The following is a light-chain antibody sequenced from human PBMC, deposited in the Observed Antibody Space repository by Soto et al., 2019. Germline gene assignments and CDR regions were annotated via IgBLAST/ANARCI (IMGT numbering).Light chain of an antibody. V-gene: IGKV3-20*01. J-gene: IGKJ1*01. CDR2: GVS. CDR1: QSVSSTY. CDR3: QQYGSSPRT. Sequence: DIVLTQSPGTLSLSLGERATLSCRASQSVSSTYLAWYQQKPGQAPRLLIYGVSSRATGIPDRFSGSGSGTDFTLTISRLEPEDFAVYYCQQYGSSPRTFGQGTKV.